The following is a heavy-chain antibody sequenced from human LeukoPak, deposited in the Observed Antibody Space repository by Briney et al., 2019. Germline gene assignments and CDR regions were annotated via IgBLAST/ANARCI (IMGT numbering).Heavy chain of an antibody. CDR3: AKPDYGACGY. CDR2: IRYDASNK. V-gene: IGHV3-30*02. CDR1: GFTFSNYG. J-gene: IGHJ4*02. D-gene: IGHD4-17*01. Sequence: GGSLRLSCEASGFTFSNYGMHWVRQAPGKGLEWVAFIRYDASNKYYADSVKGRFTISRDNSKNTLYLQMNSLRAEDTAVYYCAKPDYGACGYWGQGTLVTVSS.